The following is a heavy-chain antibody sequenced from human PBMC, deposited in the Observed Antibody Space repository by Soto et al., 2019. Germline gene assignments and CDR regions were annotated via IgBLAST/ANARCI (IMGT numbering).Heavy chain of an antibody. CDR3: ARLDSSAYYYYGVDV. J-gene: IGHJ6*02. Sequence: SETLSLTCTVSGGSISSYDWSWIRRPPGKGLEWIGYIYYSGSTNYNPSLKSRVAISVDTSKNQFSLKLTSVTAADTAVYYCARLDSSAYYYYGVDVWGQGTTVTVSS. CDR2: IYYSGST. CDR1: GGSISSYD. D-gene: IGHD3-22*01. V-gene: IGHV4-59*08.